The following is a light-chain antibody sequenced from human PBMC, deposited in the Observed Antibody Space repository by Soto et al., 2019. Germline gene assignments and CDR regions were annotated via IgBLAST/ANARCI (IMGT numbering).Light chain of an antibody. J-gene: IGLJ1*01. V-gene: IGLV2-14*01. CDR1: SSDVGGYTY. CDR2: YVS. Sequence: QSALTQPASVSGSPGQSITLSCTGTSSDVGGYTYVSWYQQHPGKAPKLMIYYVSNRPSGVSNLFSGSKSGNTASLTISGPQAEDAAAYYCSSYTSSSSLWVFGTGTKLTVL. CDR3: SSYTSSSSLWV.